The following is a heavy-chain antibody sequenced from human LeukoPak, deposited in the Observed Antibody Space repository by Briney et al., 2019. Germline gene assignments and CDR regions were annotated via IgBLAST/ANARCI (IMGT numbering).Heavy chain of an antibody. J-gene: IGHJ4*02. CDR2: TRNEAYSYTT. D-gene: IGHD1-26*01. V-gene: IGHV3-72*01. CDR3: ARERSGSFDY. CDR1: GFTFSDHY. Sequence: GGSLRLSCAASGFTFSDHYMNWVRQAPGKGLEWVGRTRNEAYSYTTEYAASVRGRFSISRDDSKNSLYLQMNSLNTGDTAVYYCARERSGSFDYWGQGTLVTVSS.